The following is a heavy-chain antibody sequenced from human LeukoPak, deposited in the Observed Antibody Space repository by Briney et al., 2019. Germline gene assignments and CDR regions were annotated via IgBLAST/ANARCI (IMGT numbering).Heavy chain of an antibody. D-gene: IGHD5-24*01. Sequence: GASVKVSCKASGYTFTIYGITWVRQAPGQGLEWMGWISGYNGNTDYAQKLQGRVTMTTDTSTSTAYMELSSLRSEDTAFYYCATDHSMANTAWWFDPWGQGTLVTVSS. CDR1: GYTFTIYG. CDR2: ISGYNGNT. J-gene: IGHJ5*02. CDR3: ATDHSMANTAWWFDP. V-gene: IGHV1-18*01.